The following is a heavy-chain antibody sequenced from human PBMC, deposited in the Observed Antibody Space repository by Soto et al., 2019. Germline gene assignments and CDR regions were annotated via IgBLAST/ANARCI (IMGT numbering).Heavy chain of an antibody. V-gene: IGHV3-66*01. CDR3: AKDPSALRFNYWRNYYYYMDV. J-gene: IGHJ6*03. CDR1: GLSVRGDY. D-gene: IGHD1-1*01. CDR2: IYIGGST. Sequence: GALRLSCAASGLSVRGDYMTWVRQAPGKGLEWVSVIYIGGSTDYADSVKGRFTISRDNSKNTLYLQMNSLRAEDTAVYYCAKDPSALRFNYWRNYYYYMDVWGKGTTVTVSS.